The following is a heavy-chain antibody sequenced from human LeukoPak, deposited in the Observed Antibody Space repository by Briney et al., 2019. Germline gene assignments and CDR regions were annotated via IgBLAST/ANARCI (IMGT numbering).Heavy chain of an antibody. Sequence: SETLSLTCTVSGGSISSSSYYWGWIRQPPGKGLEWIGSIYYSGSTYYNPSLKSRVTISVDTSKNQFSLELSSVTAADTAVYYCARVVVVPAAKTNTYYYYYYYMDVWGKGTTVTVSS. CDR3: ARVVVVPAAKTNTYYYYYYYMDV. CDR2: IYYSGST. D-gene: IGHD2-2*01. J-gene: IGHJ6*03. V-gene: IGHV4-39*07. CDR1: GGSISSSSYY.